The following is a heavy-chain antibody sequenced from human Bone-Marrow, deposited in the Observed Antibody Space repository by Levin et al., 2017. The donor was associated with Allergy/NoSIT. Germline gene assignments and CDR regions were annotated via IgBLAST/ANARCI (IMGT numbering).Heavy chain of an antibody. CDR1: GFTFSSYA. CDR3: AGEIYGDYGDAFDI. D-gene: IGHD4-17*01. V-gene: IGHV3-30-3*01. J-gene: IGHJ3*02. Sequence: PGGSLRLSCAASGFTFSSYAMHWVRQAPGKGLEWVAVISYDGSNKYYADSVKGRFTISRDNSKNTLYLQMNSLRAEDTAVYYCAGEIYGDYGDAFDIWGQGTMVTVSS. CDR2: ISYDGSNK.